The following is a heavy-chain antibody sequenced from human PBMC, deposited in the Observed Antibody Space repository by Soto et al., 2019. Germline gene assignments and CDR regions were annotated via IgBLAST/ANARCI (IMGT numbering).Heavy chain of an antibody. V-gene: IGHV4-61*08. CDR3: AREAKNPGSGSLIPYYFDC. J-gene: IGHJ4*02. CDR1: GGSISSGGYY. CDR2: IYYSGST. Sequence: SETLSLTCTVSGGSISSGGYYWSWIRQPPGKGLEWIGYIYYSGSTNYNPSLKSRVTISVDTSKNQFSLKLSSVTAADTAVYYCAREAKNPGSGSLIPYYFDCWGQGTLVTVSS. D-gene: IGHD3-10*01.